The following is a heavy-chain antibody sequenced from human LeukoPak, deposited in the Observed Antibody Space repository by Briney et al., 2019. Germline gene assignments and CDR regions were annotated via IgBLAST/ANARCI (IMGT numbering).Heavy chain of an antibody. CDR3: ARLGSSSLYYYYGMDV. V-gene: IGHV4-39*01. D-gene: IGHD6-6*01. CDR2: IYYSGST. J-gene: IGHJ6*02. CDR1: GGSISINNYN. Sequence: PSETPSLTCTVSGGSISINNYNWGWIRQPPGKGLEWIGSIYYSGSTYCNPSLKSRVTISVDTSKNQFSLKLSSVTASDTAMYYCARLGSSSLYYYYGMDVWGQGTTVTVSS.